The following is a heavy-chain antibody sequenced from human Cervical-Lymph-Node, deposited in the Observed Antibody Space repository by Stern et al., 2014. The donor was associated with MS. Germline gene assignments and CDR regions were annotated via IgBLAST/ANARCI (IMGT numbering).Heavy chain of an antibody. CDR1: GDSIISSSW. D-gene: IGHD2-21*02. CDR3: ATLHGAFYYLQY. Sequence: QVQLQESGPGLVKPSGTLSLTCGVSGDSIISSSWWTWVRQPPGKGLEWIGEVFHSGTTHYNTSLESRVIISSDISKNQLSLHTRSVTAADTATYYCATLHGAFYYLQYWGQGTLVTVSS. J-gene: IGHJ1*01. CDR2: VFHSGTT. V-gene: IGHV4-4*02.